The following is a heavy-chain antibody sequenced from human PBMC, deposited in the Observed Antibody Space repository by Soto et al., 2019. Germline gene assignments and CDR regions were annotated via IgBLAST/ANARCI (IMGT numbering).Heavy chain of an antibody. CDR3: ARTRTSGTRFDH. J-gene: IGHJ4*02. Sequence: QVQLQESGPGLVKPSGTLSLTCAVSGGSIRTSNWCSWVRQPPGKGREWIGEVYHSGSTYYDPSFMGRVAMSVDKSKNQVTLKLNSVTAADTARYDCARTRTSGTRFDHCGKGSLVTVAS. CDR2: VYHSGST. V-gene: IGHV4-4*02. D-gene: IGHD1-1*01. CDR1: GGSIRTSNW.